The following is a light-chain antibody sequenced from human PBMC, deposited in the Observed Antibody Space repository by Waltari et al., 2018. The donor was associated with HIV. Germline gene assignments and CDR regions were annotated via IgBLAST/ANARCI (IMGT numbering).Light chain of an antibody. CDR1: SSNIGNNA. CDR2: YDD. J-gene: IGLJ1*01. V-gene: IGLV1-36*01. CDR3: AAWDDSLNGYV. Sequence: QSVLTQPPSVSEAPRQRVTISCSGSSSNIGNNAVNWYQQVPGKPPKLLIYYDDLLSSGVSDRFSASKSGTSASLVIRGLQSEDEADYYCAAWDDSLNGYVFGSGTKVTVL.